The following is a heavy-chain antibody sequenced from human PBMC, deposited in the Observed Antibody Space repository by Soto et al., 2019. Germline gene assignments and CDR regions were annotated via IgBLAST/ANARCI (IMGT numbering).Heavy chain of an antibody. CDR3: ARYRISGSWSKFDY. D-gene: IGHD6-13*01. V-gene: IGHV4-31*03. Sequence: QVLLQESGPGLMKPSQTLSLTCNVSGLTISSASYYWSWIRQHPGKGLEWVGNIYYNGSTYYSPSLKSRVTLWVDTSKNQFSLRLASVTAADTAVYYCARYRISGSWSKFDYWGQGTLVTVSS. J-gene: IGHJ4*02. CDR2: IYYNGST. CDR1: GLTISSASYY.